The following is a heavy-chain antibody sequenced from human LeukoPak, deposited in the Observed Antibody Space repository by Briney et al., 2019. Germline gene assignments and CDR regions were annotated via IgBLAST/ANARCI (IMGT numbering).Heavy chain of an antibody. CDR2: NNHSGST. D-gene: IGHD2-2*01. Sequence: SETLSLTCAVYGGSFSGYYWSWIRQPPGKGLEWIGENNHSGSTNYNPSLKSRVTISVDTSKHQFPRQLRSVTAADTAVYYCARRRSIYNYYYYYYMDVWGKGTRSPSP. CDR1: GGSFSGYY. V-gene: IGHV4-34*01. J-gene: IGHJ6*03. CDR3: ARRRSIYNYYYYYYMDV.